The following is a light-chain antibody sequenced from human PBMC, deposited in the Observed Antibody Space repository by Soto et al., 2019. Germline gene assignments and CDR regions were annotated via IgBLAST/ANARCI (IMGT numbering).Light chain of an antibody. CDR1: SSDVGGYNY. CDR3: SSYTSSSTRII. V-gene: IGLV2-14*01. Sequence: QSVLTQPASVSGSPGQSITISCTGTSSDVGGYNYVSWYQQHPGKAPKLMIYDVSNGPSGVSNRFSGSKSGNTASLTISGLQAEDEADYYCSSYTSSSTRIIFGTGTKLTVL. J-gene: IGLJ1*01. CDR2: DVS.